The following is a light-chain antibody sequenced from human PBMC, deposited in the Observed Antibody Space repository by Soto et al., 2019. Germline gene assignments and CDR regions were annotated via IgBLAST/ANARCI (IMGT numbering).Light chain of an antibody. CDR3: QQSYSTPPT. CDR2: AAS. Sequence: DIQMTQSPSSLSASVGDRVTITCRASQSISSYLNWYQQKPGKAPKLLIYAASSLQSGVPSRFSGSGSGTYFTLTISSLQPEDFATYYCQQSYSTPPTLGQGTKVDIK. V-gene: IGKV1-39*01. J-gene: IGKJ1*01. CDR1: QSISSY.